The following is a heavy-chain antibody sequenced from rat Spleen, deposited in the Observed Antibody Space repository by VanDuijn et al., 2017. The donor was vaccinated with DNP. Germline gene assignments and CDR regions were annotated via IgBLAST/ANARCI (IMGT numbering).Heavy chain of an antibody. CDR1: GFSFSNYD. CDR3: ARHLAEAFFDY. D-gene: IGHD4-1*01. CDR2: ITTSGGST. Sequence: EVQLVESGGGLVQPGRSLRLSCAASGFSFSNYDMAWVRQAPTKGLEWVASITTSGGSTYYRDSVKGRFTVSRDDAKSSLHLQMDSLRSEDTATYYCARHLAEAFFDYWGQGVMVTVSS. V-gene: IGHV5-25*01. J-gene: IGHJ2*01.